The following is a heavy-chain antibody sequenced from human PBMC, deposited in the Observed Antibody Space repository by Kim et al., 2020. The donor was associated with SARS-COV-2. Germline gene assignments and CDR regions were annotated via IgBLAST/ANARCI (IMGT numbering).Heavy chain of an antibody. J-gene: IGHJ4*02. D-gene: IGHD3-3*01. Sequence: NYTPSLRGRVTISVDKSKNQFSLKLSSVTAADTAVYYCARDGEASPFDYWGQGTLVTVSS. CDR3: ARDGEASPFDY. V-gene: IGHV4-4*02.